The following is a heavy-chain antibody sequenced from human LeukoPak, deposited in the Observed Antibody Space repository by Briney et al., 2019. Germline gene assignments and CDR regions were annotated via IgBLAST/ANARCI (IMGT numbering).Heavy chain of an antibody. CDR1: GFTFRNYV. V-gene: IGHV3-30-3*01. J-gene: IGHJ4*02. D-gene: IGHD3-10*01. CDR3: AREGYYGSGSPPSSYFDY. Sequence: GGSLRLSCAASGFTFRNYVIHWVRQAPGKGLEWVAVTSSDLNVKLYSDSVKGRFTISRDNSRSTLYLQMNSLRPEDTAIYYCAREGYYGSGSPPSSYFDYWGQGTLVTVSS. CDR2: TSSDLNVK.